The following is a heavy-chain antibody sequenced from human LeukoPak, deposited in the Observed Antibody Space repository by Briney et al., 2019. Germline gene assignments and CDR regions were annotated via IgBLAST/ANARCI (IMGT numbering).Heavy chain of an antibody. CDR3: VRGSDCINGACYSYNWFDL. D-gene: IGHD2-21*02. J-gene: IGHJ5*02. CDR1: GFNFRNFE. Sequence: GGSLRLSCAVSGFNFRNFEMNWVRQAPGKGLEWLTYITSDNSMTYADSVKGRFSISRDVATGSLFLQMNSLRADDTAGYYCVRGSDCINGACYSYNWFDLWGQGALVTVSS. V-gene: IGHV3-48*03. CDR2: ITSDNSM.